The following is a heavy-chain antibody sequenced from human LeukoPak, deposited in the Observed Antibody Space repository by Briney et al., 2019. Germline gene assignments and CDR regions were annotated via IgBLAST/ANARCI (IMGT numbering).Heavy chain of an antibody. CDR2: IYHSGST. CDR3: ARASDSSGYYYIGY. D-gene: IGHD3-22*01. V-gene: IGHV4-30-2*01. CDR1: GGSISSGGYS. Sequence: SETLSLTCAVSGGSISSGGYSWSWIRQPPGKGLEWIGYIYHSGSTYYNPSLKSRVTISVDRSKNQFSLKLSSVTAADTAVYYCARASDSSGYYYIGYWGQGTLVTVSS. J-gene: IGHJ4*02.